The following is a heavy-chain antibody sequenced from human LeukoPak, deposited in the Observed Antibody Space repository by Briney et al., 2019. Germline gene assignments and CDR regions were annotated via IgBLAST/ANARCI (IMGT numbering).Heavy chain of an antibody. CDR2: ISSSSSYI. CDR3: ARDMRLRAFDI. Sequence: GGSLRLSCAASGFTFSSYSMNWVRQAPGKGLEWVSSISSSSSYIYYADSVKGRFTISRDNAKNSLYLQMNSLRAEDTAVYYCARDMRLRAFDIWGQGTMATVSS. V-gene: IGHV3-21*01. J-gene: IGHJ3*02. D-gene: IGHD2-2*01. CDR1: GFTFSSYS.